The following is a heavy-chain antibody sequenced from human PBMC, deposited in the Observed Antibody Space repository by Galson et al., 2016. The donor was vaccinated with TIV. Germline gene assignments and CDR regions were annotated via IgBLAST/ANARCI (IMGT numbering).Heavy chain of an antibody. D-gene: IGHD3-3*01. CDR1: GGSVSSGTYH. V-gene: IGHV4-61*02. J-gene: IGHJ4*02. Sequence: TLSLTCTVSGGSVSSGTYHWSWIRQPAGKGLEWVGRFSTSGNTNYSPSLKSRVTILVDTSKNQFSLKLSSVTATDAAAYYCARGGSGYYQVFDSWGQGTLVTVSS. CDR2: FSTSGNT. CDR3: ARGGSGYYQVFDS.